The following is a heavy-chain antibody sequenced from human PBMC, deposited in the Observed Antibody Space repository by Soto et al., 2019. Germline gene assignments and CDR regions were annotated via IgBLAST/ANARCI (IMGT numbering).Heavy chain of an antibody. J-gene: IGHJ6*02. CDR2: INPSGGST. Sequence: GASVKVSCKASGYTFTSYYMHWVRQAPGQGLEWMGIINPSGGSTSYAQKFQGRVTMTRDTSTSTVYMELSSLRSEDTAVYYCARGGYSYGKPPYYYYGMDVWGQGTTVTVS. CDR1: GYTFTSYY. V-gene: IGHV1-46*01. CDR3: ARGGYSYGKPPYYYYGMDV. D-gene: IGHD5-18*01.